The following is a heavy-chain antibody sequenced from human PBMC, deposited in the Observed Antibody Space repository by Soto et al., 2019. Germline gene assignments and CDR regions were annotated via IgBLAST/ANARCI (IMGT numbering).Heavy chain of an antibody. J-gene: IGHJ4*02. V-gene: IGHV4-39*01. Sequence: PSETLSLTCTVSGGSISSSSYYWGWIRQPPGKGLEWIGSIYYSGSTYYNPSLKSRVTISVDTSKNQFSLKLSSVTAADTAVYYCARLGYCSSTSCLTFDYWGQGTLVTVSS. CDR3: ARLGYCSSTSCLTFDY. CDR2: IYYSGST. CDR1: GGSISSSSYY. D-gene: IGHD2-2*01.